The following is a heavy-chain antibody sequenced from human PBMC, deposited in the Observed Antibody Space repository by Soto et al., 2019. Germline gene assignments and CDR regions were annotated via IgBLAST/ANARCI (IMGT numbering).Heavy chain of an antibody. Sequence: QVQLQQSGPGLVKPSQTLSLTCVISGDSVSSNDAAWNWIRQSPSGGLEWLGRTYYRSKWFNDYAVYVQGRITINPDTSKNQYSLQLKSVTPEDTAVYYCARGWGVDVWGQGTTVTVSS. J-gene: IGHJ6*02. CDR3: ARGWGVDV. V-gene: IGHV6-1*01. D-gene: IGHD2-15*01. CDR1: GDSVSSNDAA. CDR2: TYYRSKWFN.